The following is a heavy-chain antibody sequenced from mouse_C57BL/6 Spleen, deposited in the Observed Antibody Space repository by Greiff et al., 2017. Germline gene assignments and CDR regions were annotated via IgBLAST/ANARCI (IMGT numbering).Heavy chain of an antibody. D-gene: IGHD1-1*01. V-gene: IGHV5S21*01. CDR3: ARDYYGSSSDYAMGY. CDR2: ISRGGDNI. CDR1: GFTFSSYA. J-gene: IGHJ4*01. Sequence: EVQLLESGEGLVKPGGSLKLSCAASGFTFSSYAMSWVRQTPEQRLEWVAYISRGGDNIYYAETVKGRFTISRDNARNTLYLQMSSLKSEDTAMYYCARDYYGSSSDYAMGYWGKGTSVTVAS.